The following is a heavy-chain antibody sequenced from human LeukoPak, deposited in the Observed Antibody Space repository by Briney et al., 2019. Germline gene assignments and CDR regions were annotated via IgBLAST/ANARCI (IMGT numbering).Heavy chain of an antibody. J-gene: IGHJ4*02. CDR1: GGSINSYY. D-gene: IGHD6-13*01. CDR3: ASSYSSSWFRFDY. CDR2: IYGSGST. V-gene: IGHV4-59*01. Sequence: PSETLSLTCTVSGGSINSYYWSWVRQPPGKRLEWIGYIYGSGSTNYNPSLKTRVTISVDTSKNQFSLKLTSVPAADTAVYYCASSYSSSWFRFDYWGQGTLVTVSS.